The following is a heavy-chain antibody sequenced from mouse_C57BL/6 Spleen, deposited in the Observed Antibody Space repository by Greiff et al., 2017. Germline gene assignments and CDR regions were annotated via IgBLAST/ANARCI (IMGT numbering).Heavy chain of an antibody. V-gene: IGHV5-17*01. CDR3: ARGVAHMDY. D-gene: IGHD1-1*01. J-gene: IGHJ4*01. Sequence: EVQLQESGGGLVKPGGSLKLSCAASGFTFSDYGMHWVRQAPEKGLERVAYISSGSSTIYYADTVKGRFTIARDNAKNTLFLQMTSLRSEDTARYYCARGVAHMDYWGQGTSVTVSS. CDR1: GFTFSDYG. CDR2: ISSGSSTI.